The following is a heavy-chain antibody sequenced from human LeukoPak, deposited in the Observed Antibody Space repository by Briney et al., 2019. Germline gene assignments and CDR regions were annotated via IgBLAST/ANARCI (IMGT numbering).Heavy chain of an antibody. D-gene: IGHD3-22*01. CDR1: GGSISSGDYY. CDR2: IYYSGST. CDR3: AIAYYDSSGYYHVGAFDI. J-gene: IGHJ3*02. V-gene: IGHV4-30-4*01. Sequence: SQTLSLTCTVSGGSISSGDYYWSWIRQPPGKGPEWIGYIYYSGSTYYNPSLKSRVTISVDTSKNQFSLKLSSVTAADTAVYYCAIAYYDSSGYYHVGAFDIWGQGTMVTVSS.